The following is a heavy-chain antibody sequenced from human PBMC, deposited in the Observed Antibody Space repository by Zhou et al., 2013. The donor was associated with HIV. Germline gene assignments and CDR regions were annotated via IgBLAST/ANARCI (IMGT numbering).Heavy chain of an antibody. V-gene: IGHV1-69*05. J-gene: IGHJ3*01. CDR2: INPIFGTP. CDR3: ATGDESGSQWTSFDV. CDR1: GGTFTSNA. Sequence: QVQLVQSGSEVKKPGSSMKVSCKISGGTFTSNAITWIRQAPGQGLECMGGINPIFGTPAYAQNFQGRVTFITDESTKTAYMELTNLRSDDTAMYYCATGDESGSQWTSFDVVGPKGQVVTVSS. D-gene: IGHD3-10*01.